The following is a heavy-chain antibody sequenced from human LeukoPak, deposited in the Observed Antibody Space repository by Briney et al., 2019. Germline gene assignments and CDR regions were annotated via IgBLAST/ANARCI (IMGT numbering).Heavy chain of an antibody. CDR1: GFTFDDYA. CDR2: ISWNSGSI. Sequence: GGSLRLSCAASGFTFDDYAMHWVRQAPGKGLEWVSGISWNSGSIGYADSVKGRFTISRDNAKNSLYLQMNSLRAEDTALYYCAKAGPHYYYYGMDVWGQGTTVTVSS. V-gene: IGHV3-9*01. CDR3: AKAGPHYYYYGMDV. J-gene: IGHJ6*02.